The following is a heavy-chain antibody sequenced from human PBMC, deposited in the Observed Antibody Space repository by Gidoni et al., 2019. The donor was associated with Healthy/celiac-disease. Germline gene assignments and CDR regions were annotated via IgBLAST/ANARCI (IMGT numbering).Heavy chain of an antibody. CDR2: INHSGST. CDR3: ARGIRAARPPEIWYYYYYMDV. V-gene: IGHV4-34*01. Sequence: QVQLQQWGAGLLKPSATLSLTCAVYGGSFSGYYWSWIRQPPGKGLEWIGEINHSGSTNYNPSLKSRVTISVDTSKNQFSLKLSSVTAADTAVYYCARGIRAARPPEIWYYYYYMDVWGKGTTVTVSS. J-gene: IGHJ6*03. D-gene: IGHD6-6*01. CDR1: GGSFSGYY.